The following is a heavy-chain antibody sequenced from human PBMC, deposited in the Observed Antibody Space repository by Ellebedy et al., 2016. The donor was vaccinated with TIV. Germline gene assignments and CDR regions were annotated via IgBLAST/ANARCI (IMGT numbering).Heavy chain of an antibody. J-gene: IGHJ6*02. CDR2: IYYSGST. CDR3: ATQYDYGDYDPVGMDV. Sequence: GSLRLTCTVSGGSISSYYWSWIRQPPGKGLEWIGYIYYSGSTNYNPSLKSRVTISVDTSKNQFSLKLSSVTAADTAVYYCATQYDYGDYDPVGMDVWGQGTTVTVSS. V-gene: IGHV4-59*08. CDR1: GGSISSYY. D-gene: IGHD4-17*01.